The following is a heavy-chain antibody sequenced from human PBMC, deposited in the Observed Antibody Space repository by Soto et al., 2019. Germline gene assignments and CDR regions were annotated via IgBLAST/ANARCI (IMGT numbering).Heavy chain of an antibody. CDR2: IWSDGNNR. CDR1: GFMFSNHG. J-gene: IGHJ4*02. Sequence: QVQLVESGGGVVQPGRSLRLFCAASGFMFSNHGMHWVRQAPGKGLEWVAVIWSDGNNRYYADSVKGRFTISRDNSKNTLYLQMNSLRAEDTAVYYCARGDNWDDEASDYWGQGTLVTVSS. D-gene: IGHD1-1*01. CDR3: ARGDNWDDEASDY. V-gene: IGHV3-33*01.